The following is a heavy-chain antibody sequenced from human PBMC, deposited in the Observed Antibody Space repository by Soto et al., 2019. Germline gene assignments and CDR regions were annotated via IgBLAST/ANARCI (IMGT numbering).Heavy chain of an antibody. Sequence: QVHLVQSGAEVKKPGSSVKVSCKTSGGTISTYVINWVRQAPGQGLEWMGRIIPALGAADYAQKFQDRLTHTADNSTSTAYMELSSLRSDDTAVYYCARGGQQVVSFDYWGQGTLVAVSS. CDR3: ARGGQQVVSFDY. V-gene: IGHV1-69*08. CDR1: GGTISTYV. J-gene: IGHJ4*02. CDR2: IIPALGAA. D-gene: IGHD6-6*01.